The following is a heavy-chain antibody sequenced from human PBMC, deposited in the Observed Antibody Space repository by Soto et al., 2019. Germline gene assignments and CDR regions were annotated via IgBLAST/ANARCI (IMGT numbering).Heavy chain of an antibody. CDR3: ARAYSGRLPRRADYYFAMDV. V-gene: IGHV3-13*05. D-gene: IGHD2-15*01. CDR1: GFNFDSYS. Sequence: PGGSLRLSCAAFGFNFDSYSLHWVRQTTGKGLEWVSAIGAADDPYYLGSVKGRFTISRENAKNSLYLQMNSLRAEDTAVYYCARAYSGRLPRRADYYFAMDVWGQGTTVTVSS. CDR2: IGAADDP. J-gene: IGHJ6*02.